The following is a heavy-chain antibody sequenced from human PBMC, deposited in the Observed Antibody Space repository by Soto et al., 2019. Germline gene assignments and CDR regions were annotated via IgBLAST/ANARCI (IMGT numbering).Heavy chain of an antibody. J-gene: IGHJ4*02. V-gene: IGHV2-5*01. CDR1: GFSLTTSGMT. D-gene: IGHD6-13*01. Sequence: SGPTLVNPTQTLTLTCTVSGFSLTTSGMTLGWIRQPPGKAPEWLALGYQYSPSLKSRLTITKDTSKNQVVLTVSNMDPVDTATYYCTLRQDSSRGPIYWGQGILVTVS. CDR3: TLRQDSSRGPIY. CDR2: GY.